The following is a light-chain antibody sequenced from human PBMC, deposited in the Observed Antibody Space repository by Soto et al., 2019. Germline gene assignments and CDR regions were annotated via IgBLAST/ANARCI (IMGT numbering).Light chain of an antibody. J-gene: IGKJ1*01. CDR3: QQYNNWPPWT. CDR1: QSVSSN. CDR2: GAS. Sequence: EIVMTQSPATLSVSPGGRATLSCRASQSVSSNLAWYQQKPGQAPRLLICGASTRATGIPARFSGSGSGTEFTLTISSLQSEDFAVYYCQQYNNWPPWTFGQGTKVDIK. V-gene: IGKV3-15*01.